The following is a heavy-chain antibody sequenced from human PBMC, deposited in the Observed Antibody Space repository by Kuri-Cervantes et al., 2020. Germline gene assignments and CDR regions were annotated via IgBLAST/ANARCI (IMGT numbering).Heavy chain of an antibody. CDR2: INTNTGNP. Sequence: ASVKVSCKASGYTFISYAMNWVRQAPGQGLEWMGWINTNTGNPTYAQGFTGRFVFSLDTSVSTAYLQISSLKAEDTAVYYCASEYSGYETYYYYYGMDVWGQGTTVTVSS. V-gene: IGHV7-4-1*02. CDR1: GYTFISYA. J-gene: IGHJ6*02. D-gene: IGHD5-12*01. CDR3: ASEYSGYETYYYYYGMDV.